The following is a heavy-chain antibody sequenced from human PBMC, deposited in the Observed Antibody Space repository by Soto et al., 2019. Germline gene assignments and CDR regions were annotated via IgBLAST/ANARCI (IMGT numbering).Heavy chain of an antibody. V-gene: IGHV3-30*18. CDR2: ISYDGSNK. Sequence: PGGSLRLSCAASGFTFSSYGMHWVRQAPGKGLEWVAVISYDGSNKYYADSVKGRFTISRDNSKNTLYLQMNSLRAEDTAVYYCAKAIAVAGTVDAFDIWGQGTMVTV. CDR3: AKAIAVAGTVDAFDI. D-gene: IGHD6-19*01. CDR1: GFTFSSYG. J-gene: IGHJ3*02.